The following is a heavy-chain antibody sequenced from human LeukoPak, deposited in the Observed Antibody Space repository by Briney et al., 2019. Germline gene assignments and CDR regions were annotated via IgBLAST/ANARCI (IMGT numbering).Heavy chain of an antibody. J-gene: IGHJ3*02. CDR2: IKQAGSEK. Sequence: GGSLRLSCAASGFSFSSYWMTWVRQAPGKGLEWVANIKQAGSEKYYVDSVKGRFAISRDNAMNSLYLQMNSLRAEDTAVYYCARPKIAVAAPRDVFDIWGQGTMVTVSS. D-gene: IGHD6-19*01. CDR3: ARPKIAVAAPRDVFDI. CDR1: GFSFSSYW. V-gene: IGHV3-7*01.